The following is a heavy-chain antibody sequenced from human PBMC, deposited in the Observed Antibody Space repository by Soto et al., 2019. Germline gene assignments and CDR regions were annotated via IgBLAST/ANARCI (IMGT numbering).Heavy chain of an antibody. CDR2: IYYSGST. J-gene: IGHJ5*02. CDR3: ASGPHSYYDILTGYPWFDP. V-gene: IGHV4-31*03. Sequence: SETLSLTFTVSGGSISSGGYYWSWIRQHPGKGLEWIGYIYYSGSTYYNPSLKSRVTISVDTSKNQFSLKLSSVTAADTAVYYCASGPHSYYDILTGYPWFDPGGQGTLVPVSS. CDR1: GGSISSGGYY. D-gene: IGHD3-9*01.